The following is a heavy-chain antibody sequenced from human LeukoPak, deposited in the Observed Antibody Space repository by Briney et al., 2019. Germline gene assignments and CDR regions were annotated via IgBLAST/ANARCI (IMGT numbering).Heavy chain of an antibody. V-gene: IGHV4-39*01. CDR2: IYYSGST. CDR1: GGSISSSSYY. CDR3: ARAIITYQLLDAFDI. Sequence: SETLSLTCTVSGGSISSSSYYWGWIRQPPGKGLEWIASIYYSGSTYYNPSLKSRLTTSVDTSKNQFSLKLSSVTAADTAVYYCARAIITYQLLDAFDIWGQGTMVTVSS. J-gene: IGHJ3*02. D-gene: IGHD2-2*01.